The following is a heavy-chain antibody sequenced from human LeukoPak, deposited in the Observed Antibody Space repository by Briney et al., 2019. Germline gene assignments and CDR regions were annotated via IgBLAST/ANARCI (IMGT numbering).Heavy chain of an antibody. CDR3: ATPVLLWFGEFRPDAFDI. J-gene: IGHJ3*02. CDR1: GFTFSDYY. Sequence: GGSLRLSCAASGFTFSDYYMSWIRQAPGKGLEWVSYISSSGSTIYYADSVKGRFTISRDNAKNSLYLQMNSLRAEDTAVYYCATPVLLWFGEFRPDAFDIWGQGTMVTVSS. D-gene: IGHD3-10*01. V-gene: IGHV3-11*01. CDR2: ISSSGSTI.